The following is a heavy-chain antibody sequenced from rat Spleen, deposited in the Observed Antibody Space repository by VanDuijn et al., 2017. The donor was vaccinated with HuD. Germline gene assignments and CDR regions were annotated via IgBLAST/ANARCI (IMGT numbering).Heavy chain of an antibody. D-gene: IGHD3-1*01. CDR1: GFTFSDYY. CDR3: ARQRILLILSSPMDA. J-gene: IGHJ4*01. CDR2: INYDGSST. Sequence: EVQLVESDGGLVQPGRSLKLSCAASGFTFSDYYMAWVRQAPTKGLEWVATINYDGSSTYYRDSVKGRFTISRDNAKSTLYLQMDSLRSEDTATHYCARQRILLILSSPMDAWGQGASVTVSS. V-gene: IGHV5-29*01.